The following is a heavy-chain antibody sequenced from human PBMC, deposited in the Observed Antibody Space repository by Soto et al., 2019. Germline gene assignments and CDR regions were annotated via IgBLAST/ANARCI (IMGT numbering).Heavy chain of an antibody. CDR3: ARATPVDTAMPGLTDY. CDR1: GGSISSGGYY. J-gene: IGHJ4*02. D-gene: IGHD5-18*01. V-gene: IGHV4-31*03. Sequence: SETLSLTCTVSGGSISSGGYYWSWIRQHPGKGLEWIGYIYYSGSTYYNPSLKSRVTISVDTSKNQFSLTLSSVTAADTAVYYCARATPVDTAMPGLTDYWGQGTLVTVSS. CDR2: IYYSGST.